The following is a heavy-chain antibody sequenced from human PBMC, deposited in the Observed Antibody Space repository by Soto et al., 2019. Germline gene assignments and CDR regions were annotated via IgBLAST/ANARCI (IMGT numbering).Heavy chain of an antibody. J-gene: IGHJ4*02. D-gene: IGHD2-15*01. V-gene: IGHV3-53*01. Sequence: EVQVVESGGGLIQPGGSLRLSCAASGLTVSTNYMTWVRQAPGKGLEWVSVIYSGSNTYYADSVKGRFTISRDNSKNTLYLQMNSLRAEDTAVYYCARLGCSGGSCLLDHWGQGTLVTVSS. CDR3: ARLGCSGGSCLLDH. CDR1: GLTVSTNY. CDR2: IYSGSNT.